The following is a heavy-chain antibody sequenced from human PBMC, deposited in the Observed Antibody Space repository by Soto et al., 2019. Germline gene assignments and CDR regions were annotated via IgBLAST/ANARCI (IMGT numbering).Heavy chain of an antibody. CDR1: GFTFSSYS. D-gene: IGHD1-26*01. CDR3: ARQSEAYYYYYYSGMDV. CDR2: ISSSSSTI. V-gene: IGHV3-48*02. Sequence: GGSLRLSCAASGFTFSSYSMNWVRQAPGKGLEWVSYISSSSSTIYYADSVKGRFTISRDNAKNSLYLKMNSLRDEDTAVYYCARQSEAYYYYYYSGMDVWAQGTTVTVSS. J-gene: IGHJ6*02.